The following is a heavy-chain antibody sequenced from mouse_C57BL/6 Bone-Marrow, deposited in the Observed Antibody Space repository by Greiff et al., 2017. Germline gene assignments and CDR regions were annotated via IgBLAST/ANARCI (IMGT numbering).Heavy chain of an antibody. CDR3: ARDCYGSSSDV. D-gene: IGHD1-1*01. J-gene: IGHJ1*03. CDR2: IHPNSGST. Sequence: VQLQQPGAELVKPGASVKLSCKASGYTFTSYWMHWVKQRPGQGLEWIGLIHPNSGSTNYNEKFKSKATLTVDKSSSTAYMQLSSLTSEDSAVYYCARDCYGSSSDVWGTGTTVTVSS. V-gene: IGHV1-64*01. CDR1: GYTFTSYW.